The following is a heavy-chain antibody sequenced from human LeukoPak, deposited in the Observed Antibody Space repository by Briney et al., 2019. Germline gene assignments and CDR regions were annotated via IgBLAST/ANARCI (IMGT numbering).Heavy chain of an antibody. CDR3: ASSSGYYYPNWFDP. D-gene: IGHD3-22*01. J-gene: IGHJ5*02. Sequence: ASVKVSCKASGGTFSSYAISWVRRAPGQGLEWMGGIIPIFGTANYAQKFQGRVTITTDESTSTAYMELSSLRSEDTAVYYCASSSGYYYPNWFDPWGQGTLVTVSS. CDR1: GGTFSSYA. CDR2: IIPIFGTA. V-gene: IGHV1-69*05.